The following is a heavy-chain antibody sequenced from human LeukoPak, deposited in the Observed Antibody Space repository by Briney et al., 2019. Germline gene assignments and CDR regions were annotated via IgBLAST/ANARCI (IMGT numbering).Heavy chain of an antibody. CDR2: IYSGGNT. CDR3: ARAHDRGYYYGFDY. Sequence: GGSLRLSCAASGFTVSNNYMSWVRQAPGKGLEWVSVIYSGGNTYYADSVKDRFTMSRDTPKNTLYLQMNSLRAEDTAVYYCARAHDRGYYYGFDYWGQGTLVTVSS. V-gene: IGHV3-66*01. J-gene: IGHJ4*02. D-gene: IGHD3-22*01. CDR1: GFTVSNNY.